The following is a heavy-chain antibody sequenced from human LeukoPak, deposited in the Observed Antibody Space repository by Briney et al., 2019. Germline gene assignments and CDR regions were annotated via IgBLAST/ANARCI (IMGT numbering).Heavy chain of an antibody. Sequence: PSETLSLTCTVSGGSISSSSYYWGWIRQPPGKGLEWIGSIYYSGSTYYNPSLKSRVTISVDTSKNQFSLKLSSVTAADTAVYYCARGSGYSYGSKNPGIDPWGQGTLVTVSS. CDR2: IYYSGST. D-gene: IGHD5-18*01. CDR1: GGSISSSSYY. CDR3: ARGSGYSYGSKNPGIDP. V-gene: IGHV4-39*07. J-gene: IGHJ5*02.